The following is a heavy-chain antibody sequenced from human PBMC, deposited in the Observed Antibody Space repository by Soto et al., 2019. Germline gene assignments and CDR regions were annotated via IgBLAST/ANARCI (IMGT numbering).Heavy chain of an antibody. J-gene: IGHJ4*02. Sequence: SETLSLTCTVSGGSISSGGYYWSWIRQHPGKGLEWIGYIYYSGSTYYNPSLKSRVTISVDTSKNQFSLKLSSVTAADTAVYYCARDLGVDTAIVSLGPFDYWGQGTLVTVSS. CDR1: GGSISSGGYY. CDR3: ARDLGVDTAIVSLGPFDY. CDR2: IYYSGST. V-gene: IGHV4-31*03. D-gene: IGHD5-18*01.